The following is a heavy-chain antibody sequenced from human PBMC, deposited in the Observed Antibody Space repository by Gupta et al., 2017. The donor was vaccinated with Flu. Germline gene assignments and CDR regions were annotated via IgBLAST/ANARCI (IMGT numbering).Heavy chain of an antibody. J-gene: IGHJ6*04. D-gene: IGHD1-26*01. CDR1: SFRAYE. V-gene: IGHV3-13*01. Sequence: SFRAYEMHWVREATGKGLGWIAAMGTGGDRYFQDYVKSRFTTSRESAKNSLDLNINSLRAGDTAVDECARGKALWVLPNYYGVDGGGKGTTVTVSS. CDR3: ARGKALWVLPNYYGVDG. CDR2: MGTGGDR.